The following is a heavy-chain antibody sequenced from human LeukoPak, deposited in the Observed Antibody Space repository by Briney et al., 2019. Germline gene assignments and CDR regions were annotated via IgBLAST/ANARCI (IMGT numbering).Heavy chain of an antibody. CDR3: ARGYCSSTSCAY. CDR1: GFTLRSYI. V-gene: IGHV3-21*01. J-gene: IGHJ4*02. Sequence: GGSLRLSCAVSGFTLRSYIMNCVRQAPGKRLEWVSSISSSSSYIYYADSVKGRFTISRDNAKNSLYLQMNSLRAEDTAVYYCARGYCSSTSCAYWGQGTLVTVSS. D-gene: IGHD2-2*01. CDR2: ISSSSSYI.